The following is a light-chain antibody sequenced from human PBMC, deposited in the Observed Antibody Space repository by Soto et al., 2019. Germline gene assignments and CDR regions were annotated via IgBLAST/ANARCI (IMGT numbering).Light chain of an antibody. Sequence: EIVLTQSPGTLSMFPGQRATLSCRASQSIASGNLAWYQQKPGQAPRLLIYGTSNRATGIPDRFSGCGSGTDFTLTIIRLEREDFAVYYCQQYGSSPKTFGQGTKVDIK. V-gene: IGKV3-20*01. CDR2: GTS. CDR1: QSIASGN. CDR3: QQYGSSPKT. J-gene: IGKJ1*01.